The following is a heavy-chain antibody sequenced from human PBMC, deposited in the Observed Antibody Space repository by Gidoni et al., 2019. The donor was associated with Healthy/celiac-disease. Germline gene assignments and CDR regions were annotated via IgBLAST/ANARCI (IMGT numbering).Heavy chain of an antibody. Sequence: QLQQVPSGAAVKKPGSAVKVSCKASGCTFSSSAISWGRQAPGQGLEWMGGIIPIFGTANYAQKFQGRVTITADESTSTAYMELSSLRSEDTAVYYCARDPRTGDFFDYWGQGTLVTVSS. CDR1: GCTFSSSA. D-gene: IGHD7-27*01. CDR3: ARDPRTGDFFDY. CDR2: IIPIFGTA. V-gene: IGHV1-69*01. J-gene: IGHJ4*02.